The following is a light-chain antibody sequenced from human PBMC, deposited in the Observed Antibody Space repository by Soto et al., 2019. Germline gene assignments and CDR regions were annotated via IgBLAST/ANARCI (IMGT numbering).Light chain of an antibody. CDR1: QSVSSSY. CDR2: GAS. J-gene: IGKJ2*01. V-gene: IGKV3-20*01. Sequence: EIVLTQSPGTLSLSPGERATLSCRASQSVSSSYLAWYQQKPGQAPRLLIYGASRRATGIPERFSGSGSGXXXXXXXSRLXPEXXXXXXXQQYPGYTFGQGTKLEIK. CDR3: QQYPGYT.